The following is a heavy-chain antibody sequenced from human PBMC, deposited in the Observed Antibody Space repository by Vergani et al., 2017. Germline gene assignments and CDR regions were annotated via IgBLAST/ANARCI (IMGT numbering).Heavy chain of an antibody. CDR1: GFTFSSYS. V-gene: IGHV3-48*01. D-gene: IGHD5-18*01. CDR3: ARDDEKFGWYSYGYEVGAFDI. Sequence: EVQLLESGGGLVQPGGSLRLSCAASGFTFSSYSMNWVRQAPGKGLEWVSYISSSSSTIYYADSVKGRFTISRDNAKNSLYLQMNSLRAEDTAVYYCARDDEKFGWYSYGYEVGAFDIWGQGTMVTVSS. J-gene: IGHJ3*02. CDR2: ISSSSSTI.